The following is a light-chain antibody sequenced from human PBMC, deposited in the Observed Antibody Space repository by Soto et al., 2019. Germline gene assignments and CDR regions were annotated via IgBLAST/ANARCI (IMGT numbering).Light chain of an antibody. CDR3: QQAYDIPRT. Sequence: DIHMTQSPSSVSASVGYRFSITCRASQGISSWLAWYQQKPGKAPNLLIYSTSTLQSGVPSRFSGSGSGTDFTLTINSLQPEDFETYYCQQAYDIPRTFGQGTKVDIK. J-gene: IGKJ1*01. CDR1: QGISSW. CDR2: STS. V-gene: IGKV1-12*01.